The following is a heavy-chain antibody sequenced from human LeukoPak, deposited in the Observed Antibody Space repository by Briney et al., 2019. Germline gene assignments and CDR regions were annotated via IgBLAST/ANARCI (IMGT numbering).Heavy chain of an antibody. D-gene: IGHD2-15*01. CDR3: ARLLEEAYHYGMDV. V-gene: IGHV1-69*01. J-gene: IGHJ6*04. CDR2: IIPIFGTA. Sequence: SVKVSCKASGGTFSSYAISWVRQAPGQGLEWMGGIIPIFGTANYAQKFQGKVTITADESTSTAYMELSSLRSEDTAVYYCARLLEEAYHYGMDVWGKGTTVTVSS. CDR1: GGTFSSYA.